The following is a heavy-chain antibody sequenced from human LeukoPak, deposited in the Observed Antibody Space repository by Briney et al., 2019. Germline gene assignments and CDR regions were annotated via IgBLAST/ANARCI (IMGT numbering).Heavy chain of an antibody. D-gene: IGHD6-13*01. Sequence: SETLSLTCTVSGGSISNTNYYWAWIRQPPGRGLEWIGSIYYTGTTFDNPSLKSRVTLSVDTSKNQFSLKLSSVTAADTALYYYARVIDVAAAGYFDSWGQGTQVTVSS. CDR2: IYYTGTT. CDR3: ARVIDVAAAGYFDS. V-gene: IGHV4-39*07. J-gene: IGHJ4*02. CDR1: GGSISNTNYY.